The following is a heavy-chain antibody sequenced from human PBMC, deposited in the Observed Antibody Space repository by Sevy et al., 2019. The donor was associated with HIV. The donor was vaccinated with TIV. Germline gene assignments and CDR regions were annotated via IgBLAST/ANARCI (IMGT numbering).Heavy chain of an antibody. D-gene: IGHD1-26*01. J-gene: IGHJ3*02. CDR3: AKIRTGGGSYRFDAFDI. CDR2: ISYDGSNK. V-gene: IGHV3-30*18. CDR1: GFTFSSYG. Sequence: GGSLRLSCAASGFTFSSYGMHWVRQAPGKGLEWVAVISYDGSNKYYADSVKGQFTISRDNSKNTLYLQMNSLRAEDTAVYYCAKIRTGGGSYRFDAFDIWGQGTMVTVSS.